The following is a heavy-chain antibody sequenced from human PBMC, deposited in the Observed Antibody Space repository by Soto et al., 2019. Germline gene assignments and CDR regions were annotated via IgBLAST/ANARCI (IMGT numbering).Heavy chain of an antibody. CDR1: GGAINSDYYY. J-gene: IGHJ4*02. D-gene: IGHD2-15*01. Sequence: QVRLQESGPGLVKSSQTLSLTCSVSGGAINSDYYYWGWVRQPPGKGLEWIGYMYSSGSTYANPSLKRPVAMSVDTSQNLFSLSLTSVTAADTAVYFCVGGTDCATVDACHRYFDSWGQGIPVTVSS. V-gene: IGHV4-30-4*01. CDR2: MYSSGST. CDR3: VGGTDCATVDACHRYFDS.